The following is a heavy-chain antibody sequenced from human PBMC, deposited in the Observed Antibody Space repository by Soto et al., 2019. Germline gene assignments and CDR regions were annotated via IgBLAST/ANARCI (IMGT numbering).Heavy chain of an antibody. Sequence: EVQLVESGGGLVQPGRSLRLSCAASGFTFDDYAMHWVRQAPGKGLEWVSGISWNSGSIGYADSVKGRFTISRDNAKNTLYLQMNSLRAEDTALYYCAKDPNRRRVTHYYYFDYWGQGTLVTVSS. CDR2: ISWNSGSI. CDR1: GFTFDDYA. V-gene: IGHV3-9*01. CDR3: AKDPNRRRVTHYYYFDY. J-gene: IGHJ4*02. D-gene: IGHD2-21*02.